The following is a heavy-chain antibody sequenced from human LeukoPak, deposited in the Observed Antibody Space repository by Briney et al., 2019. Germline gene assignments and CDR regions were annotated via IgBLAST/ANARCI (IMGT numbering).Heavy chain of an antibody. CDR3: ARDYASDY. J-gene: IGHJ4*02. D-gene: IGHD3-10*01. CDR1: GFTFSRYE. V-gene: IGHV3-48*03. CDR2: ISRSGDTI. Sequence: PGGSLRLSCAASGFTFSRYEMNWVRQAPGKGLEWVSYISRSGDTIYFADSVKGRFTISRDNAKNSLYLQMSSLRAEDTAAYYCARDYASDYWGQGTLVTVSP.